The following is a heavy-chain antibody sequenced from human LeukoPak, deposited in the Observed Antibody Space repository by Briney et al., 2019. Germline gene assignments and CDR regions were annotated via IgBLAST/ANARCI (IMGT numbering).Heavy chain of an antibody. V-gene: IGHV3-21*01. D-gene: IGHD5-18*01. J-gene: IGHJ3*02. Sequence: GGSLRLSCAASGFTFSSYSMNWVRQAPGKGLEWVSSISSSSSYIYYADSVKGRFTISRDNAKNSLYLQMNSLRAEDTAVYYCARDGLDTAMVTFAAFDIWGQGSMVTVSS. CDR1: GFTFSSYS. CDR3: ARDGLDTAMVTFAAFDI. CDR2: ISSSSSYI.